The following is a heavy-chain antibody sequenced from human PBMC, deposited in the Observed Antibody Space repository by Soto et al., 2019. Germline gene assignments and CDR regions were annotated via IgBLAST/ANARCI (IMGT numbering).Heavy chain of an antibody. CDR2: RNPRGGST. Sequence: GSSVKVSCNASGDTFTSHYMHSVRQALGQPVEPLGIRNPRGGSTSYAQKFQGRVTMTRNTSTSTVYMEVSSPRSEDTAVYYCARDLGFVRRGYSYGHVFYYYGMDVWAQAITVAI. D-gene: IGHD5-18*01. J-gene: IGHJ6*02. CDR3: ARDLGFVRRGYSYGHVFYYYGMDV. CDR1: GDTFTSHY. V-gene: IGHV1-46*01.